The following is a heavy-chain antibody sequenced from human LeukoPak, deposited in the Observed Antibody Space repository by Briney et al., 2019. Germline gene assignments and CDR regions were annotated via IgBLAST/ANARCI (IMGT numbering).Heavy chain of an antibody. CDR2: IYHSGST. D-gene: IGHD4-23*01. Sequence: PSETLSLTCAVSGGSISSGGYSWSRIRQPPGEGLEWIGYIYHSGSTYYNPSLKSRVTISVDRSKNQFSLKLSSVTAADTAVYYCARGAGGNPGLFDYWGQGTLVTVSS. V-gene: IGHV4-30-2*01. J-gene: IGHJ4*02. CDR1: GGSISSGGYS. CDR3: ARGAGGNPGLFDY.